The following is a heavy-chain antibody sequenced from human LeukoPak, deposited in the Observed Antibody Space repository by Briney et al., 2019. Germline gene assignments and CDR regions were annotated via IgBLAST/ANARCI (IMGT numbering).Heavy chain of an antibody. CDR1: GGSISSGSYY. Sequence: SETLSLTCTVSGGSISSGSYYWSWIRQPAGKGLEWIGRIYTSGSTNYNPSLKSRVTISVDTSKNQFSLKLSSVTAADTAVYYCARSVEMATIRDYYYYMDVWGKGTTVTISS. J-gene: IGHJ6*03. CDR3: ARSVEMATIRDYYYYMDV. D-gene: IGHD5-24*01. V-gene: IGHV4-61*02. CDR2: IYTSGST.